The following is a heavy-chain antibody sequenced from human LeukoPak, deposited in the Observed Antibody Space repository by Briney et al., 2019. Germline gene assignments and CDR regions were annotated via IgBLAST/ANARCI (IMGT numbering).Heavy chain of an antibody. J-gene: IGHJ6*03. CDR3: ARHRIGYPHMDV. CDR1: GGSISSGSYY. V-gene: IGHV4-39*01. D-gene: IGHD6-25*01. Sequence: PSETLSLTCTVSGGSISSGSYYWGWIRQPPGKGLEWIGSIYYSGSTYYNPSLKSRVTISVDTSKNQFSLKLSSVTAADTAVYYCARHRIGYPHMDVWGKGTTVTVSS. CDR2: IYYSGST.